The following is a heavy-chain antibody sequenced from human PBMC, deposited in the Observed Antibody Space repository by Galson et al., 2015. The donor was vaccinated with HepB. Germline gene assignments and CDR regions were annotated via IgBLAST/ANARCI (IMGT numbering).Heavy chain of an antibody. CDR2: FTSTGDPI. D-gene: IGHD4-17*01. V-gene: IGHV3-23*01. CDR3: ANNYGFYDA. CDR1: AFGFSTCA. J-gene: IGHJ5*02. Sequence: SLRLSCAASAFGFSTCALTGVRQAPGKGLEWVSGFTSTGDPIHYAGSVKGRFTVSSCNSKSTIYLQLRHLIADDTAVYYCANNYGFYDAWGQGTLVT.